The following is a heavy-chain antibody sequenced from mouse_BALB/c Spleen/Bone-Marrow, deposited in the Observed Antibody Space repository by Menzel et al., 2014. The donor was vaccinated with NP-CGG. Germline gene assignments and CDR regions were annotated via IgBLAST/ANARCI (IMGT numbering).Heavy chain of an antibody. CDR2: INPYNGGT. D-gene: IGHD1-1*01. CDR1: GYSFTGYT. CDR3: ARWDYYGYTMDY. V-gene: IGHV1-18*01. J-gene: IGHJ4*01. Sequence: VQLQQSGPELVKSGASMKISCKASGYSFTGYTMNRVKRSHGKNLEWIGLINPYNGGTSYNQKFKGKATLTVDKSSSTAYMELLSLTSEDSAVYYCARWDYYGYTMDYWGQGTSVTVSS.